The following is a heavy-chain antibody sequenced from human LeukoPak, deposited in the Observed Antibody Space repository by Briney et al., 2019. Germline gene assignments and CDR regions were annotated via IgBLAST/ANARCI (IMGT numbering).Heavy chain of an antibody. CDR3: AREGRPYRPLDY. CDR2: FNLKGST. CDR1: GGSITNTNY. D-gene: IGHD6-6*01. Sequence: SETLSLTCGVSGGSITNTNYWTGGRQPPGKGREGIGEFNLKGSTNYNPSLRGGVAISVETTEKKICIQMTSVTAADTAVYYCAREGRPYRPLDYSGQGTLVTVSS. V-gene: IGHV4-4*02. J-gene: IGHJ4*02.